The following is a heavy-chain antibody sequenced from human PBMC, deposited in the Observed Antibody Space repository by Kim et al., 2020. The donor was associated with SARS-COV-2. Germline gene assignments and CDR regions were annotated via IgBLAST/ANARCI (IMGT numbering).Heavy chain of an antibody. CDR1: GGSFSGYY. J-gene: IGHJ4*02. CDR2: INHSGST. V-gene: IGHV4-34*01. D-gene: IGHD2-2*01. CDR3: ARGDSMKDIVVVPAAPYYFDY. Sequence: SETLSLTCAVYGGSFSGYYWSWIRQPPGKGLEWIGEINHSGSTNYNPSLKSRVTISVDTSKNQFSLKLSSVTAADTAVYYCARGDSMKDIVVVPAAPYYFDYWGQGTLVTVSS.